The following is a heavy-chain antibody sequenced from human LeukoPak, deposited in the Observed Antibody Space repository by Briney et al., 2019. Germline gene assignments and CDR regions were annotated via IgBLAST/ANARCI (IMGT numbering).Heavy chain of an antibody. J-gene: IGHJ4*02. CDR2: INPNSGGT. D-gene: IGHD3-22*01. CDR3: ARDADGQYARSSGFDFDF. Sequence: RASVKVSCKASGYTFTGYYMHWVRQAPGQGLEWMGRINPNSGGTNYAQKLQGRVTLTTDTSTSTAYMELRSLRSDDTAVYYCARDADGQYARSSGFDFDFWGQGTLVTVSS. V-gene: IGHV1-2*06. CDR1: GYTFTGYY.